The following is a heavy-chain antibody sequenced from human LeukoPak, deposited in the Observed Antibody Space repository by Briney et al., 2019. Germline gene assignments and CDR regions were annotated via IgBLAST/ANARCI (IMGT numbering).Heavy chain of an antibody. V-gene: IGHV4-59*01. J-gene: IGHJ6*03. CDR3: ARGYDAYYYYMDV. D-gene: IGHD5-12*01. Sequence: PSETLSLTCTVSGGSISSYYWSWIRQPPGKGLEWIGYVYYGGKTNYNPSLKSRVTISADTSEHQSSLMLTSVTAADTAVYYCARGYDAYYYYMDVWGKGTTVTVSS. CDR1: GGSISSYY. CDR2: VYYGGKT.